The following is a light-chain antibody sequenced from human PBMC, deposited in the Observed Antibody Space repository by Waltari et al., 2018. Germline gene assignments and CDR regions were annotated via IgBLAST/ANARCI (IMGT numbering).Light chain of an antibody. Sequence: DIQMTQSPSSLSASVGDKVTISCHASEGISSWLAWYQQRPGKAPKPLIFAGSSLQSGVPSRFSGSGSGTDYTLTITALQPEDVGIYYCQQYDDLPYSVGQGTTVEIK. CDR2: AGS. CDR1: EGISSW. CDR3: QQYDDLPYS. V-gene: IGKV1D-16*01. J-gene: IGKJ2*03.